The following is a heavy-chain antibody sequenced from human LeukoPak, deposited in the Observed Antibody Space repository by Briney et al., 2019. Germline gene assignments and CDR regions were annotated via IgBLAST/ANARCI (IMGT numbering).Heavy chain of an antibody. V-gene: IGHV1-18*01. CDR3: ARVGLPYYYGSGSLYYFDY. J-gene: IGHJ4*02. CDR1: GYTFTSYG. CDR2: ISAYNGNT. D-gene: IGHD3-10*01. Sequence: GASVRVSCKASGYTFTSYGISWVRQAPGQGLEWMGWISAYNGNTNYAQKLQGRVTMTTDTSTSTAYMELRSLRSDDTAVYYCARVGLPYYYGSGSLYYFDYWGQGTLVTVFS.